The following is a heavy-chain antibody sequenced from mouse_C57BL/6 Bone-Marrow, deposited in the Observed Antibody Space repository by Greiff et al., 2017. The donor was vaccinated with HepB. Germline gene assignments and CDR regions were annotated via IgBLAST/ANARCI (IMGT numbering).Heavy chain of an antibody. J-gene: IGHJ2*01. V-gene: IGHV1-82*01. CDR3: ARGGVY. CDR2: IYPGDGDT. CDR1: GYAFSSSW. Sequence: QVQLQQSGPELVKPGASVKISCKASGYAFSSSWMNWVKQRPGKGLEWIGRIYPGDGDTNYNGKFKGKATLTTDKSSSTASMQLSSLTSEDSAVYFCARGGVYWGQGTTLTVSS.